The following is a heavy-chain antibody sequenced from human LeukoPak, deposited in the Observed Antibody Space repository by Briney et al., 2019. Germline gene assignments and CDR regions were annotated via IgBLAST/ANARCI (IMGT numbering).Heavy chain of an antibody. CDR3: ARLPDDYGSGTTQGYYYFYMDV. J-gene: IGHJ6*03. CDR2: IYSGGST. V-gene: IGHV3-66*04. D-gene: IGHD3-10*01. Sequence: GGSLRLSCAASGFSVGSNYMTWVRQAPGKGLEWVSLIYSGGSTYYADSVKGRFTISRDNSKNTLYLQMNSLRAEDTAVYYCARLPDDYGSGTTQGYYYFYMDVWGKGTTVTISS. CDR1: GFSVGSNY.